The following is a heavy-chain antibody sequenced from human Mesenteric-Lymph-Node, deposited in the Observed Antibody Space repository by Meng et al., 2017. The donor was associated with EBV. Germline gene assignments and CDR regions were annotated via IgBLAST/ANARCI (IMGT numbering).Heavy chain of an antibody. J-gene: IGHJ4*02. V-gene: IGHV1-18*01. D-gene: IGHD5-12*01. CDR1: GYTVTGYG. CDR2: ISGHNGNT. CDR3: VRDGDGIVPSINFDY. Sequence: QVPLVQSGVEVKRPGASGKVSCKASGYTVTGYGISWVRQAPGQGLDWMGWISGHNGNTNYAQKFQGRVTLTTDTSTSTAYMELRSLRSDDTAVYYCVRDGDGIVPSINFDYWGQGTLVTVSS.